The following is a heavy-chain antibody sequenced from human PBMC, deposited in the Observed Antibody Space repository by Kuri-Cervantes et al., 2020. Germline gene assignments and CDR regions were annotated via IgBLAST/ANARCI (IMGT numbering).Heavy chain of an antibody. V-gene: IGHV4-39*07. CDR2: IYYSGST. Sequence: SETLSLTCTVSGGSISSSSYYWGWIRQPPGKGLEWIGSIYYSGSTYYNPSLKSRVTISVDTSKNQFSLKLSSVTAADTAVYYCARDHSSSWESPIFDYWGQGTLVTVSS. D-gene: IGHD6-13*01. J-gene: IGHJ4*02. CDR3: ARDHSSSWESPIFDY. CDR1: GGSISSSSYY.